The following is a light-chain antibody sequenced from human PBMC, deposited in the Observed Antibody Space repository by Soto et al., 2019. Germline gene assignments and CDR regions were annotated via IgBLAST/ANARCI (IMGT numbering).Light chain of an antibody. J-gene: IGKJ1*01. Sequence: TQSPATLSVSPGERVTLSCRTSQSVGSSLAWYQQVPGQAPRLLIYGASSRETGISDRFSGGGSGTEFVLTISDLQSEDFAVYSCQQYNAWPPTFGQGTKV. CDR2: GAS. CDR1: QSVGSS. V-gene: IGKV3-15*01. CDR3: QQYNAWPPT.